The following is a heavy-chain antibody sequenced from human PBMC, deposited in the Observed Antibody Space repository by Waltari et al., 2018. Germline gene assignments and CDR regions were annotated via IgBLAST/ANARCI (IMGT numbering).Heavy chain of an antibody. V-gene: IGHV4-39*01. CDR3: ARHESYYDFWSGRYYYYGMDV. CDR2: IYYSGST. Sequence: QLQLQESGPGLVKPSETLSLTCTVSGGSISSSSYYWGWIRQPPGKGLGWIGSIYYSGSTYYNPSLKSRVTISVDTSKNQFSLKLSSVTAADTAVYYCARHESYYDFWSGRYYYYGMDVWGQGTTVTVSS. J-gene: IGHJ6*02. CDR1: GGSISSSSYY. D-gene: IGHD3-3*01.